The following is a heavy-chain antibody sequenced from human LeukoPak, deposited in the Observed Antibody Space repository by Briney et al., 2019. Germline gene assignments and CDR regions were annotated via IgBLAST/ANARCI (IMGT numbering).Heavy chain of an antibody. CDR2: TYNGGST. V-gene: IGHV4-61*01. J-gene: IGHJ4*02. Sequence: SETLSLACTVSGGSVSSSIYHWFWIRQPPGKGLEWIGFTYNGGSTYYNPSLKSRVTISVDMAKNQFSLKVMSVTAADTAVYYCVRGHGGYWGQGTLVTVSS. CDR3: VRGHGGY. CDR1: GGSVSSSIYH.